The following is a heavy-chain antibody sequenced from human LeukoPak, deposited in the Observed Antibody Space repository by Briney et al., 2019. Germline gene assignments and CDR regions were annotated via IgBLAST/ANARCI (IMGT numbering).Heavy chain of an antibody. CDR3: ARVHTVVTPFDS. J-gene: IGHJ4*02. Sequence: GASVKVSCKASGYTFTGYFMHWVRQAPGHGLEWMGWINPNSGGTNYAQKFQGRVTMTRGTSISTAYMELSRLRAEDTAVYYCARVHTVVTPFDSWGQGTLVTVSS. V-gene: IGHV1-2*02. CDR1: GYTFTGYF. CDR2: INPNSGGT. D-gene: IGHD4-23*01.